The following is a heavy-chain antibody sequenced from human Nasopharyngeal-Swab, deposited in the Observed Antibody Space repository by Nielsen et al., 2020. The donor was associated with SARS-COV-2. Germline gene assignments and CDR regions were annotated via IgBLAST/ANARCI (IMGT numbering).Heavy chain of an antibody. J-gene: IGHJ6*02. Sequence: GESLKISCAASGFTFGDYYMSWIRQAPGKGLDWLSYISSSSTHINYADSVKGRFTISRDNAKTSVYLQMNSLRPEDTAVYYCARFEGITMVRGAVDVWGQGTTVSVSS. CDR1: GFTFGDYY. CDR2: ISSSSTHI. V-gene: IGHV3-11*03. D-gene: IGHD3-10*01. CDR3: ARFEGITMVRGAVDV.